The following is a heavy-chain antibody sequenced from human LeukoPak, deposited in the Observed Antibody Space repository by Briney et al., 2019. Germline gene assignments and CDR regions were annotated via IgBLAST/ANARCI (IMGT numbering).Heavy chain of an antibody. Sequence: GGSLRLSCAASGFTFDDYAMHWVRQAPGKGLEWVSGISWNSGSIGYADSVKGRFTISRDNAKNSLYLQMNGLRAEDMALYYCAKGYSSGWYLGPADYWGQGTLVTVSS. D-gene: IGHD6-19*01. CDR1: GFTFDDYA. V-gene: IGHV3-9*03. CDR3: AKGYSSGWYLGPADY. CDR2: ISWNSGSI. J-gene: IGHJ4*02.